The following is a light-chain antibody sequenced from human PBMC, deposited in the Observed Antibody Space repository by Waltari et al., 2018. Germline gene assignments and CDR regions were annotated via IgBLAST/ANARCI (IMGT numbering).Light chain of an antibody. CDR2: YDS. V-gene: IGLV3-21*04. Sequence: SYVVTQSPSVSVAPGETARITCGGDNIGRKSVHWYKQRPGQAPVLVLSYDSDRPLWSPERFSGANSGNTATLTISWVEAEDEADYYCLVWHSTIDHQGVFGGGTKLTVL. CDR1: NIGRKS. J-gene: IGLJ2*01. CDR3: LVWHSTIDHQGV.